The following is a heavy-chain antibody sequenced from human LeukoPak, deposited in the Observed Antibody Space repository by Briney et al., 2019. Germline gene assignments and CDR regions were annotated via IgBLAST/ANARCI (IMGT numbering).Heavy chain of an antibody. Sequence: PGGSLRLSCAASGFTLSTYAMSWVRQTPGKGLEWVAATSSSDAGTYHADSVRGLFTISRDNSKNTLYLQMNSLRAEDAAVYFCAKAPVTSCRGAYCYPFDSWGQGTLVTVSS. CDR2: TSSSDAGT. CDR3: AKAPVTSCRGAYCYPFDS. J-gene: IGHJ4*02. D-gene: IGHD2-21*01. V-gene: IGHV3-23*01. CDR1: GFTLSTYA.